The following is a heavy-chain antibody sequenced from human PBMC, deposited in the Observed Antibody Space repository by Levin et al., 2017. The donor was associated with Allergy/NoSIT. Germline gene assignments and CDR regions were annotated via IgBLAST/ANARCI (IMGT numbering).Heavy chain of an antibody. CDR1: GFTFSNYA. CDR3: AKGDTYSSGWYGDYDYGLDV. V-gene: IGHV3-23*01. J-gene: IGHJ6*02. D-gene: IGHD6-19*01. CDR2: ISSSGGST. Sequence: PGGSLRLSCAASGFTFSNYAMSWVRQAPGRGLEWVSVISSSGGSTYSADSVKGRFTISRDNSKNTLYLQMNSLRAEDTAVYYCAKGDTYSSGWYGDYDYGLDVWGQGTTVTVSS.